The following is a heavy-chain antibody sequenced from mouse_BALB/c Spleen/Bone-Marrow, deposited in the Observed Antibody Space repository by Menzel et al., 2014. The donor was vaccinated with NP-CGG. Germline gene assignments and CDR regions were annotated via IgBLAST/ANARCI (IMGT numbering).Heavy chain of an antibody. V-gene: IGHV5-17*02. CDR2: ISSVSTTI. CDR3: ARCGYDDFDY. Sequence: EVKVVESGGGLVQPGGSRKLSCAASGFTFSSFGMHWVRQAPEKGLEWVAYISSVSTTISYADTVKGRFTISRDDPKNTLFLQMTSLRSEDTAMYYCARCGYDDFDYLGQGTTLTVSS. CDR1: GFTFSSFG. J-gene: IGHJ2*01. D-gene: IGHD2-2*01.